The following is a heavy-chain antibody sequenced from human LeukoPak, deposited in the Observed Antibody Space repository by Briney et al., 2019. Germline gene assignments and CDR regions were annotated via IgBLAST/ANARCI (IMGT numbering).Heavy chain of an antibody. CDR3: ARDFKGTTGYYYYYYMDV. D-gene: IGHD4-17*01. CDR1: GGSISSYY. V-gene: IGHV4-4*07. Sequence: KPSETLSLTCTVSGGSISSYYWSWIRQPAGKGLEWIGRIYTSGSTNYNPSLKSRVTMSVDTSKNQFSLKLSSVTAADTAVYYCARDFKGTTGYYYYYYMDVWGKGTTVTISS. J-gene: IGHJ6*03. CDR2: IYTSGST.